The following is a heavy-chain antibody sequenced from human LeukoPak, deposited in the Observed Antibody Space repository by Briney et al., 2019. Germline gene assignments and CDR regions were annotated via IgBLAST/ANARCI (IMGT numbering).Heavy chain of an antibody. CDR2: IKQDGSEK. V-gene: IGHV3-7*01. J-gene: IGHJ6*03. Sequence: PGGSLRLSCAASGFTFSSYWMSWVRQAPGKGLEWVANIKQDGSEKYYVDSVKGRFTISRDNAKNSLYLQMNSLRAEDTAVYYCARGQLVGYYYYYMDVWGKGTTVTVSS. D-gene: IGHD6-13*01. CDR3: ARGQLVGYYYYYMDV. CDR1: GFTFSSYW.